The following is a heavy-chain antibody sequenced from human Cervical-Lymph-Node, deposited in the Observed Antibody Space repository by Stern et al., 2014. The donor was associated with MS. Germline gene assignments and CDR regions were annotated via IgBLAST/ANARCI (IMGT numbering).Heavy chain of an antibody. J-gene: IGHJ5*02. V-gene: IGHV4-59*01. CDR3: ARGGVATRPFDP. CDR2: IYYSGST. Sequence: QVQLQESGPGLVKPSETLSLTCTVSGGSISSYYWSWIRQPPGKGLEWIGYIYYSGSTNYNPSLKSRVTISVETSKNQSSSMLISVTAANTAVYCCARGGVATRPFDPWGQGTLVTVSS. CDR1: GGSISSYY. D-gene: IGHD1-26*01.